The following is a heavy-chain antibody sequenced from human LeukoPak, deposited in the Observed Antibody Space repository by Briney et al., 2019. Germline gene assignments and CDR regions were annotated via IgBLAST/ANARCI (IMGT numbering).Heavy chain of an antibody. Sequence: KASETLSLTCTVSGGSISSSSYYWGWIRQPPGKGLEWIGSVYYSGITYYNPSLKSRVTISIDTSKSQFSLKRSSVTAADTAVYYCARHNDPGYAFDIWGQGTMVTVSS. CDR1: GGSISSSSYY. CDR3: ARHNDPGYAFDI. CDR2: VYYSGIT. D-gene: IGHD1-1*01. J-gene: IGHJ3*02. V-gene: IGHV4-39*01.